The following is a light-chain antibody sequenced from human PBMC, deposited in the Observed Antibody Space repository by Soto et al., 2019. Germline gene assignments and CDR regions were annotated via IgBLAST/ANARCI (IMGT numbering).Light chain of an antibody. CDR3: QQDNSYPWT. CDR1: QSISSW. V-gene: IGKV1-5*03. CDR2: KAS. Sequence: DIQMTQSPSILSASVGDRVTITCRASQSISSWLAWYQQKPGKAPNLLIHKASHLESGVPSRFSGSGSGTEFTLTISSLQPGDYATYYFQQDNSYPWTFGQGTKVDIK. J-gene: IGKJ1*01.